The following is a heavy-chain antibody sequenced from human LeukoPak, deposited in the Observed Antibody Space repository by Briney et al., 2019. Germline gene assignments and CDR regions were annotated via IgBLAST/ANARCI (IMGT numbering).Heavy chain of an antibody. V-gene: IGHV3-53*01. CDR3: TRDLNSGGSC. CDR2: IHSGGKT. Sequence: PGGSLRLSCAASGFTVSSSYMSWVRQAPGKGLEWVSVIHSGGKTYYADSVKGRFSISRDNSKNTLYLQVNSLRAQDTAVYYCTRDLNSGGSCWGQGALVTVSS. D-gene: IGHD2-15*01. J-gene: IGHJ4*02. CDR1: GFTVSSSY.